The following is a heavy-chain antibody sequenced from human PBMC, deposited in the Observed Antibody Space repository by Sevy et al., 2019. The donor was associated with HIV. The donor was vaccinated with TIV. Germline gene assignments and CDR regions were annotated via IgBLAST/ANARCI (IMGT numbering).Heavy chain of an antibody. CDR3: ARAQQVTVLTEIGCLYFVF. J-gene: IGHJ4*02. CDR1: GFTFSSYW. D-gene: IGHD7-27*01. CDR2: IKQDMSEK. Sequence: GGSLRLSCAASGFTFSSYWMTWVRQAPGKGLEWVANIKQDMSEKYYADSVKGRFTISRDNARNSLYLQMESLRAEDTAVYYCARAQQVTVLTEIGCLYFVFWGQGTLVTASS. V-gene: IGHV3-7*01.